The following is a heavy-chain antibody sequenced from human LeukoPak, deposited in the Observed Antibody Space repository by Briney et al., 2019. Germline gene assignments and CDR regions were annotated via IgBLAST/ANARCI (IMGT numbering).Heavy chain of an antibody. CDR1: GFTFSSYA. Sequence: GGSLRLSCAASGFTFSSYAMSWVRQAPGKGLEWVSAISGSGGSTYYADSVKGRFTISRDNSKNTLYLQMNSLRAEDTAVYYCAKDQDCGGDCSLAFDIWGQGTMVTVSS. CDR2: ISGSGGST. CDR3: AKDQDCGGDCSLAFDI. D-gene: IGHD2-21*02. V-gene: IGHV3-23*01. J-gene: IGHJ3*02.